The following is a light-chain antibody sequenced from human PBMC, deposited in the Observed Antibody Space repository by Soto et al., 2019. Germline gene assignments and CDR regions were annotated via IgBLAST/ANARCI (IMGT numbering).Light chain of an antibody. CDR3: QQYHNTPIT. CDR2: GVS. Sequence: EILFTQSPGTLSLSPGERATLSCRARQSVSSNYLAWYQQIPGQAPRLLIYGVSSRDAGIPDRFSGSGSGTDFTLTINSLEPEDFSVYYCQQYHNTPITFGQGTRLEIK. CDR1: QSVSSNY. V-gene: IGKV3-20*01. J-gene: IGKJ5*01.